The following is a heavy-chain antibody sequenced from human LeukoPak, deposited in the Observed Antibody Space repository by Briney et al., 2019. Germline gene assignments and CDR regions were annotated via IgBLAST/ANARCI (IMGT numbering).Heavy chain of an antibody. CDR2: IGGSGATT. Sequence: SAGSLRLSCAASGFTFSSYAMNWVRQAPGKGLEWVSTIGGSGATTYYADSVKRRFTISRENNKNSLYLQMRSLRAEDTAVYDGSKRLTYSNTWSCFGYWGQGTLVTVSS. CDR1: GFTFSSYA. CDR3: SKRLTYSNTWSCFGY. V-gene: IGHV3-23*01. D-gene: IGHD6-13*01. J-gene: IGHJ4*02.